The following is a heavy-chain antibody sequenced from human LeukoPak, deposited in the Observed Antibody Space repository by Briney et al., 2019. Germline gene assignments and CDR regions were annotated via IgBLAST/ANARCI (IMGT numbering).Heavy chain of an antibody. Sequence: SETLSLTCGVSGGSISGTNWCSWVRQPPGQGLEWIGEISLAGQTNYNPSLNGRVTMSLDKSSNQLSLHLTSVTAADTATYFCSTENGPFCPFGYWGQGTLVIVSS. CDR1: GGSISGTNW. D-gene: IGHD2-8*01. V-gene: IGHV4/OR15-8*02. CDR3: STENGPFCPFGY. CDR2: ISLAGQT. J-gene: IGHJ4*02.